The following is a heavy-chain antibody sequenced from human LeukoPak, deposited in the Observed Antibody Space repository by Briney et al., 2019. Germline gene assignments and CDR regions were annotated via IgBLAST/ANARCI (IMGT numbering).Heavy chain of an antibody. D-gene: IGHD3-10*01. Sequence: HGASVKVSCKASGYTFTGYYMHWVRQAPGEGLEWMGWINPNSGGTNYAQKFQGRATMTRDTSISTAYMELSRLRSDDTAVYYCAREAYYYGSGSYGVGYWGQGTLVTVSS. CDR2: INPNSGGT. CDR3: AREAYYYGSGSYGVGY. J-gene: IGHJ4*02. CDR1: GYTFTGYY. V-gene: IGHV1-2*02.